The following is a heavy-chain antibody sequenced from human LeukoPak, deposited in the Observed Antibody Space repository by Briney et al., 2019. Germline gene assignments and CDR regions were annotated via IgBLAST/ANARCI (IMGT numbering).Heavy chain of an antibody. CDR2: IRYDGSNK. V-gene: IGHV3-30*02. Sequence: GGSLRLSCAASGFTFSSYGTHWVRQAPGKGLEWVAFIRYDGSNKYYADSVKGRFTISRDNSKNTLYLQMNSLRAEDTAVYYCAKEDSGYSYGLGEPFDYWGQGTLVTVSS. J-gene: IGHJ4*02. D-gene: IGHD5-18*01. CDR3: AKEDSGYSYGLGEPFDY. CDR1: GFTFSSYG.